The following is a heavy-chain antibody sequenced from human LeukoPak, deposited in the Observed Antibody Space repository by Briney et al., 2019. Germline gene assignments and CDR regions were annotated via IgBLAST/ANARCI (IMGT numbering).Heavy chain of an antibody. D-gene: IGHD3-16*01. CDR3: ARGEGGGRRGYWFDP. Sequence: GASVKVSCKASGYIFTSYGISWVRQAPGLGLEWMGWSSTYNGNTNYAQKFQGRVTMTTDTSTSTAYMELRSLTSDDTAVYYCARGEGGGRRGYWFDPWGQGTLVTVSS. V-gene: IGHV1-18*01. CDR1: GYIFTSYG. CDR2: SSTYNGNT. J-gene: IGHJ5*02.